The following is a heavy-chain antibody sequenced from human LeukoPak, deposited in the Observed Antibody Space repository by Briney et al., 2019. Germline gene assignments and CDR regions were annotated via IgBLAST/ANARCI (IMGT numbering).Heavy chain of an antibody. CDR1: GYTFTGYY. D-gene: IGHD3-9*01. V-gene: IGHV1-2*02. J-gene: IGHJ6*02. CDR2: INPNSGGT. CDR3: AREGETYYDISGMDV. Sequence: GASVKVSCKASGYTFTGYYMHWVRRAPGQGLEWMGWINPNSGGTNYAQKFQGRVTMTRDTSISTAYMELSSLRDEDTAVYYCAREGETYYDISGMDVWGQGTTVTVSS.